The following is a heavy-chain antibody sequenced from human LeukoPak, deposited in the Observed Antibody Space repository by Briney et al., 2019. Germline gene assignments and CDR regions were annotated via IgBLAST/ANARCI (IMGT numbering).Heavy chain of an antibody. Sequence: ASVKVSCKASGYTFTGYYMHWVRQAPGQGLEWMGWINPNSGGTNYAQKFQGRVTMTRDTSISTAYMELSRLRSDDTAVYYCARAVYCSGGSCHDYWGQGTLVTVSS. CDR1: GYTFTGYY. J-gene: IGHJ4*02. CDR2: INPNSGGT. D-gene: IGHD2-15*01. V-gene: IGHV1-2*02. CDR3: ARAVYCSGGSCHDY.